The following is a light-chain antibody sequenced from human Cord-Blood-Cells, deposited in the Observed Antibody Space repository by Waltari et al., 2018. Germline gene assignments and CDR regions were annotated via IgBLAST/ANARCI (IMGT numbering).Light chain of an antibody. Sequence: DIQLTQSTPYLSASLRDKVTITCRASQGISRYLIWYQQKPGKAPKLLIYAASSLQSGVPSRFSGSGSGTDFTLTISSLQPEDFATYYCQQYYSTPLTFGGGTKVEIK. CDR2: AAS. CDR3: QQYYSTPLT. V-gene: IGKV1-39*01. CDR1: QGISRY. J-gene: IGKJ4*01.